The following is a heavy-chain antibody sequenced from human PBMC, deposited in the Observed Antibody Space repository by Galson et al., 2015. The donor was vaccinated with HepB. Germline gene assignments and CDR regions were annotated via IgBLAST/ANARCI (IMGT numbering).Heavy chain of an antibody. D-gene: IGHD3-22*01. CDR1: GFTFSSYA. CDR3: ARIAKNYYDSSGYYYPVYYYYGMDV. CDR2: FSGSGGST. V-gene: IGHV3-23*01. J-gene: IGHJ6*02. Sequence: TLRLSCAASGFTFSSYAMSWVRQAPGKGLEWVSAFSGSGGSTYYADSVTGRFTISRDNSKNTLYLQMNSLRAEDTAVYYCARIAKNYYDSSGYYYPVYYYYGMDVWGQGTTVTVSS.